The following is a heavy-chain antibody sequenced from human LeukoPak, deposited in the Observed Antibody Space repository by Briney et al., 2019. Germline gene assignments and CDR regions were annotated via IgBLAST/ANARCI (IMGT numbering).Heavy chain of an antibody. CDR2: IYTSGST. J-gene: IGHJ5*02. CDR1: GGSISSDDYY. V-gene: IGHV4-61*02. D-gene: IGHD1-26*01. Sequence: SETLSLTFTGSGGSISSDDYYWSWIRQPAGRGLERIGRIYTSGSTIYNPSLKSRVTISLDTSKNQFSLNLSSVTAADTALYYCARIIRVGPTRWFDPWGQGTLVTVSS. CDR3: ARIIRVGPTRWFDP.